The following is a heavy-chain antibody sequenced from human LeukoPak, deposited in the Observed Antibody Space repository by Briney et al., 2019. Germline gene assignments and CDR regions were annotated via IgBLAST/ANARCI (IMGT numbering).Heavy chain of an antibody. D-gene: IGHD6-13*01. V-gene: IGHV3-30*19. CDR3: ARDPRYSSSWFYYFDY. CDR2: ISYDGNTK. CDR1: GFTFSSYG. J-gene: IGHJ4*02. Sequence: GRSLRLSCAASGFTFSSYGMHWVRQAPGKGLEWVAVISYDGNTKLYADSVKGRFTISRDNSKNTLYLQMNSLRVEDTAVYYCARDPRYSSSWFYYFDYWGQGTLVTVSS.